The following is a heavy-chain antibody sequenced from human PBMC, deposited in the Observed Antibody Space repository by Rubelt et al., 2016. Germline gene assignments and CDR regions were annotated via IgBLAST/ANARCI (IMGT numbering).Heavy chain of an antibody. D-gene: IGHD5-12*01. CDR3: ARVVVAYYYYGMDV. J-gene: IGHJ6*02. CDR2: ISNDGSNK. V-gene: IGHV3-30*03. CDR1: GFTFSSYW. Sequence: VQLVESGGGLVQPGGSLRLSCAASGFTFSSYWMSWVRQAPGKGLEWVAVISNDGSNKYYAASVKGRFTISSDNSKNTLYLQMNSLGAEDTAGYYCARVVVAYYYYGMDVWGQGTTVTVSS.